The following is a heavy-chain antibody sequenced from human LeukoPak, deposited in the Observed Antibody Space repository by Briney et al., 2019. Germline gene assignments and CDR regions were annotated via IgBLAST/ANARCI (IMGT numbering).Heavy chain of an antibody. CDR3: ATATVATDHDY. V-gene: IGHV4-59*01. Sequence: SETLSLTCTVSGGSISSDYWSWIRQPPGKGLEWIGYIYYSGSTNYNPSLKSRVTISVDTSKNQFSLKLSSVTAADTAVYYWATATVATDHDYWGQGTLVTVSS. J-gene: IGHJ4*02. CDR1: GGSISSDY. D-gene: IGHD4-23*01. CDR2: IYYSGST.